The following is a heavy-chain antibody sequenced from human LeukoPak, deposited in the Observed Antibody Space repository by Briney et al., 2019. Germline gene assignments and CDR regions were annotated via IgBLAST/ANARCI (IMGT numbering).Heavy chain of an antibody. CDR3: ARGRRDGYNPDAFDI. CDR1: GDSISSHY. J-gene: IGHJ3*02. D-gene: IGHD5-24*01. V-gene: IGHV4-59*11. Sequence: SETLSLTCTVSGDSISSHYWSWIRQPPGKGLEWIGYIYYTGSTKYIPSLKSRVAMSVVTSRNQFSLKLSSVTAADTAVYYCARGRRDGYNPDAFDIWGKGTVVSVSS. CDR2: IYYTGST.